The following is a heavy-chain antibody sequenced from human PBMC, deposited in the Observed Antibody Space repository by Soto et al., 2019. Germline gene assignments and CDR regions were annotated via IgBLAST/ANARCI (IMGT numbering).Heavy chain of an antibody. D-gene: IGHD3-9*01. CDR3: AREPNYDILTGYSY. J-gene: IGHJ4*02. CDR2: INAGNGNT. V-gene: IGHV1-3*01. CDR1: GYTFTSYA. Sequence: ASVKVSCKASGYTFTSYAIHWVRQAPGQRLEWMGWINAGNGNTKYSQKFQGRVTITRDTSASTAYMELSSLRSEDTAVYYCAREPNYDILTGYSYWGQGALVTVSS.